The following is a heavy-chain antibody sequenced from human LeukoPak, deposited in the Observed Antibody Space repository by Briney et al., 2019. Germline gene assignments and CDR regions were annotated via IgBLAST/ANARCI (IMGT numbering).Heavy chain of an antibody. CDR1: GFTFDDYA. CDR3: AKGTTGTTGGWFDP. V-gene: IGHV3-9*03. Sequence: GGSLRLSCAASGFTFDDYAMHWVRQAPGKGLEWVSGISWNSGNIGYADFVKGRFTISRDNAKNSLYLQMNSLRAEDMALYYCAKGTTGTTGGWFDPWGQGTLVTVSS. D-gene: IGHD1-1*01. J-gene: IGHJ5*02. CDR2: ISWNSGNI.